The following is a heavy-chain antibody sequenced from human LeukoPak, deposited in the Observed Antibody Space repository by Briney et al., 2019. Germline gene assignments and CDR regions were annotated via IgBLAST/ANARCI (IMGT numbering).Heavy chain of an antibody. V-gene: IGHV4-34*01. CDR1: GGSFSGYY. D-gene: IGHD4-17*01. CDR2: INHSGST. CDR3: ARGTTVTYVFDY. J-gene: IGHJ4*02. Sequence: SETLSLTCAVYGGSFSGYYWSWIRQPPGKGLEWIGEINHSGSTNYNPSLKSRVTISVDTSKNQFSLKLSSVTAADTAVYYCARGTTVTYVFDYWGQGTLVTVSS.